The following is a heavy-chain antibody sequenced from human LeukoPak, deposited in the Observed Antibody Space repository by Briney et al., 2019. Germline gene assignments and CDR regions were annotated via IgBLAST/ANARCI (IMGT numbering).Heavy chain of an antibody. Sequence: GGSLRLSCAASGFTFSSYGMHWVRQAPDKGLEWVAFIRYDGSNKYYADSVRGRFTNSRDNSKNTLYLQMISLRPEDTAVYYCAKKSRDGDDYFDHWGQGTLVTVSS. V-gene: IGHV3-30*02. CDR3: AKKSRDGDDYFDH. J-gene: IGHJ4*02. CDR2: IRYDGSNK. D-gene: IGHD4-17*01. CDR1: GFTFSSYG.